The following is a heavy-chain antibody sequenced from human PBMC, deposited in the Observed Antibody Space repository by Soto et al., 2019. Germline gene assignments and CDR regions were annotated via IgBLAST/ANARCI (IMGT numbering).Heavy chain of an antibody. Sequence: QVQLVQSGAEVKKPGSSVKVSCKASGGTFSRYAISWVRQAPGQGLEWMGGIIPIFGTANYAQKFQGRVTITADESTSTAYMELSSLRSEDTAVYYCARSRLDGSGSYSQIDYWGQGTLVTVSS. CDR3: ARSRLDGSGSYSQIDY. CDR1: GGTFSRYA. CDR2: IIPIFGTA. J-gene: IGHJ4*02. V-gene: IGHV1-69*01. D-gene: IGHD3-10*01.